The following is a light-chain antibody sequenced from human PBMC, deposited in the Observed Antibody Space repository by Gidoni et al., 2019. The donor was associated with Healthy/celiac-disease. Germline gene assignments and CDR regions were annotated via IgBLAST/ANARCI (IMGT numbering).Light chain of an antibody. Sequence: SYELTQPPSVSASPGQTVSITCPGDKLGDRSACWYQQKPGQSPVLVIHQDSKRPSGIPERFSGSNSGNTATLTISGTQATDEADYYCQAWDRSNVVFGGVTTLTVL. CDR3: QAWDRSNVV. V-gene: IGLV3-1*01. J-gene: IGLJ2*01. CDR2: QDS. CDR1: KLGDRS.